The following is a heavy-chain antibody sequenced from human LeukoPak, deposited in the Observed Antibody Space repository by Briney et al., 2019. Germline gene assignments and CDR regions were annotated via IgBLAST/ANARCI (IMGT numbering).Heavy chain of an antibody. CDR2: IHYSGST. Sequence: PSETLSLTCTVSGGSISNYYWSWIRQPPGKGLEWIGYIHYSGSTNYNPSLKSRVTISVDPSKNQFSLKLSSVTAADQAVYYCASHRGGIAAAGAQIDYWGKGTLVSVFS. V-gene: IGHV4-59*01. CDR3: ASHRGGIAAAGAQIDY. D-gene: IGHD6-13*01. J-gene: IGHJ4*02. CDR1: GGSISNYY.